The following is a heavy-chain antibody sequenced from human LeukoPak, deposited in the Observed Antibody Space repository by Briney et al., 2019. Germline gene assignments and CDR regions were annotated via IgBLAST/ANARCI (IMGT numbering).Heavy chain of an antibody. D-gene: IGHD2-15*01. J-gene: IGHJ4*02. CDR2: ISGSGGST. CDR1: GFTFSSYA. V-gene: IGHV3-23*01. Sequence: GGSLRLSCAASGFTFSSYAMSWVRQAPGKGLEWVSAISGSGGSTYYADSVKGRFTISRENSKTTLYLQMNSLRAEETAVYYCAKGVLEYWSGGSCRGGDYWGQGTLVTVSS. CDR3: AKGVLEYWSGGSCRGGDY.